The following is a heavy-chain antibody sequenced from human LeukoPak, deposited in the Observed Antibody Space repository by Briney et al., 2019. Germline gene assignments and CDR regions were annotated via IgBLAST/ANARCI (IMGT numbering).Heavy chain of an antibody. Sequence: GGSLRLSCAASGFTFSSYAMGWVRQAPGKGLEWVSTISSSGGRTYYADSVKGRFTISRDNAKNSLYLQMNSLRAEDTAVYYCAREGYSSSWYPRGYFDYWGQGTLVTVSS. CDR3: AREGYSSSWYPRGYFDY. CDR2: ISSSGGRT. D-gene: IGHD6-13*01. V-gene: IGHV3-23*01. J-gene: IGHJ4*02. CDR1: GFTFSSYA.